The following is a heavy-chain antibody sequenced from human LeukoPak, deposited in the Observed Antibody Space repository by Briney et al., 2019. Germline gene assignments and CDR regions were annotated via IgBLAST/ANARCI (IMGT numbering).Heavy chain of an antibody. V-gene: IGHV3-7*04. CDR2: IKRDGSVK. J-gene: IGHJ6*02. CDR3: ARGYDILTGPGNYYYYGMDV. D-gene: IGHD3-9*01. Sequence: GGSLRLSCAGSGFTFSTYWMAWVRQAPGKGLEWVANIKRDGSVKHYVDSVKDRFTISRDSAKNSLYLQMNSLRAEDTAVYYCARGYDILTGPGNYYYYGMDVWGQGTTVTVSS. CDR1: GFTFSTYW.